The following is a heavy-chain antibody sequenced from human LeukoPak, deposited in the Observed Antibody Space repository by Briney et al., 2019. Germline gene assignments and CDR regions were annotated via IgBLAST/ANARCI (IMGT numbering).Heavy chain of an antibody. Sequence: SETLSLTCTVSGGSISSGDYYWSWIRQPPGKGLEWIGYIYYSGSTYNNPSLKSRVTISVDTSKNQFSLKLSSVTAADTAVYYCARARKNIAVAGTYYFDYWGQGTLVTVSS. V-gene: IGHV4-30-4*08. CDR3: ARARKNIAVAGTYYFDY. CDR1: GGSISSGDYY. J-gene: IGHJ4*02. D-gene: IGHD6-19*01. CDR2: IYYSGST.